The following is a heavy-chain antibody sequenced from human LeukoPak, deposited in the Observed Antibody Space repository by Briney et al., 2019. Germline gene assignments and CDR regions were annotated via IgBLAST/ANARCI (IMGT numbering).Heavy chain of an antibody. J-gene: IGHJ6*02. CDR3: ARAGKNVDIVATISFDGNYYYYGMDV. Sequence: ASETLSLTCAVYGGSFSGYYWSWIRQPPGKGLEWIGEINHSGSTNYNPSLKSRVTISVDTSKNQFFLKLSSVTAADTAVYYCARAGKNVDIVATISFDGNYYYYGMDVWGQGTTVTVSS. V-gene: IGHV4-34*01. D-gene: IGHD5-12*01. CDR1: GGSFSGYY. CDR2: INHSGST.